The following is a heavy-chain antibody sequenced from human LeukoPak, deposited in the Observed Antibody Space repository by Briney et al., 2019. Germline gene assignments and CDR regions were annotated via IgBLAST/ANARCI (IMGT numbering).Heavy chain of an antibody. Sequence: GGSLRLSCAASGFSVSRKYMSWVRQTPGKGLEWVSLIYSGDTTYYADSVKGRFTISRDNAKKSVYLQMNSLRDEDTAVYYCAREWWYLDSWGQGTLVTVSS. V-gene: IGHV3-53*01. D-gene: IGHD2-15*01. CDR3: AREWWYLDS. J-gene: IGHJ4*02. CDR2: IYSGDTT. CDR1: GFSVSRKY.